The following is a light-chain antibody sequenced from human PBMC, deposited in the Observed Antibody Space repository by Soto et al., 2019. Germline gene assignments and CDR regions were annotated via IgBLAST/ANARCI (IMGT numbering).Light chain of an antibody. J-gene: IGKJ4*01. CDR2: DAS. CDR3: QQRSNWPLT. CDR1: QSVSSY. V-gene: IGKV3-11*01. Sequence: EMLLTQSPATPSLSSGERATLSCRASQSVSSYLAWYQQKPGQAPRLLIYDASNRATGIPARFSGSGSGTDFTLTISSLEPEDFAVYYCQQRSNWPLTFGGGTKVDIK.